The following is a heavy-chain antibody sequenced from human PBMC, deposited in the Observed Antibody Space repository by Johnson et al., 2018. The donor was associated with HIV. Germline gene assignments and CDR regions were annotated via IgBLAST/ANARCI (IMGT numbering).Heavy chain of an antibody. CDR3: AKETRGIAAADGAFDI. J-gene: IGHJ3*02. D-gene: IGHD6-13*01. V-gene: IGHV3-53*01. CDR1: GFTVNSNF. Sequence: VQLVESGGGLIQPGGSLRLSCAASGFTVNSNFMIWVRQAPGKGLEWVSAIFSAGGTYYADSVRGRVTISRDNSRNTLYLQMNSLRAEGTAVYYCAKETRGIAAADGAFDIWGQGTMVTVSS. CDR2: IFSAGGT.